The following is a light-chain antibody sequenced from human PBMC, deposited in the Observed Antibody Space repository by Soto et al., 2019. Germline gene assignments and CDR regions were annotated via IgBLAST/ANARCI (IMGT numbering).Light chain of an antibody. CDR1: QSVSYY. V-gene: IGKV3-11*01. CDR3: QQRSDWPPVLT. J-gene: IGKJ4*01. Sequence: EIVLTQSPATLSLSPGERATLSCRASQSVSYYLAWYQQKPGQAPRLLIYYASNRATGTPGRFSCSGSGTFSTLTICSLEPEDFAVYYCQQRSDWPPVLTFGGGTKVEMK. CDR2: YAS.